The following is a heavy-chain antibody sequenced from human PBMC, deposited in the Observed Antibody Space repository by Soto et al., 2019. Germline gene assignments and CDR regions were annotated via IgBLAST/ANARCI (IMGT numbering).Heavy chain of an antibody. CDR2: IYNRGGT. CDR3: ATSPNVYFGPTAFDS. V-gene: IGHV4-31*11. D-gene: IGHD4-17*01. CDR1: GGSINRGDFF. Sequence: QVQLQESGPGLVKPLQTLSLTCVVSGGSINRGDFFWNWIRQHTERGLEWIGYIYNRGGTFYNPSLENRLPISMDNSKNLCSLQLTSMTAADTAVYYCATSPNVYFGPTAFDSWGQGVLVTVSS. J-gene: IGHJ4*02.